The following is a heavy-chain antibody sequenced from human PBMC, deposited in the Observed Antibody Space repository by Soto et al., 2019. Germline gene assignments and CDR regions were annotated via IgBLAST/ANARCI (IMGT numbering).Heavy chain of an antibody. Sequence: GGSLRLSCAASGFTFSSSWMYWVRQAPGTGLVWVSRINSDGSSANYADSVKGRFTISRDNSKNALYLQMNSLRAEDTAVYYCARTYCSSTSCYPRMDVWGKGTTVTVSS. V-gene: IGHV3-74*01. CDR2: INSDGSSA. CDR1: GFTFSSSW. D-gene: IGHD2-2*01. J-gene: IGHJ6*04. CDR3: ARTYCSSTSCYPRMDV.